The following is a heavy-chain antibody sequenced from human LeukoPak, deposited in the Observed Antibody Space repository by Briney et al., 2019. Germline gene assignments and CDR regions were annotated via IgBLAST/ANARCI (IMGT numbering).Heavy chain of an antibody. CDR1: GGSFSGYY. D-gene: IGHD4-11*01. Sequence: SETLSLTCAVYGGSFSGYYWSWIRQPPGKGLEWIGEINHSGSTNYNPSLKSRVTISVDTSKNQFSLRLSSVTAADTAVYYCARDGSNWSNDYYHGVDVWGQGTTVTVSS. J-gene: IGHJ6*02. V-gene: IGHV4-34*01. CDR3: ARDGSNWSNDYYHGVDV. CDR2: INHSGST.